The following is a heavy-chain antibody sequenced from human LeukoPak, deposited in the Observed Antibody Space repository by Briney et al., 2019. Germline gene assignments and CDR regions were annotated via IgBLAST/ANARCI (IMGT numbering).Heavy chain of an antibody. CDR1: GYTFTDYY. D-gene: IGHD6-19*01. J-gene: IGHJ4*02. V-gene: IGHV1-2*02. Sequence: EASVKVSRKASGYTFTDYYIHWVRQAPVQGLEWMGWINPNSGGTNYAQKFQGRVTMSRYTSITTAYMELSRLRSDDTAVYYCARWVAGQYYFDYWGQGTLVTVSS. CDR3: ARWVAGQYYFDY. CDR2: INPNSGGT.